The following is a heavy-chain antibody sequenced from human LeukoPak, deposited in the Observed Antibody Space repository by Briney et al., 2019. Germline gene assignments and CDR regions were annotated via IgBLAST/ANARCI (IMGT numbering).Heavy chain of an antibody. CDR3: ARDHNERAIGI. CDR1: GFTFSSYG. D-gene: IGHD1-1*01. CDR2: IYHSGST. J-gene: IGHJ4*02. V-gene: IGHV4-4*02. Sequence: GSLRLSCAASGFTFSSYGMHWVRQAPGKGLEWIGEIYHSGSTNYNPSLKSRVTISVDKSKNQFSLKLSSVTAADTAVYYCARDHNERAIGIWGQGTLVTVSS.